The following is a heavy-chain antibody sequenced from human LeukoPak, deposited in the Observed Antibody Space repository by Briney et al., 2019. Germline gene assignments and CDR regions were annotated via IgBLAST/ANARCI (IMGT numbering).Heavy chain of an antibody. D-gene: IGHD2-8*02. J-gene: IGHJ4*02. Sequence: GGSLRLSCAASGFTFSSYSMNWVRQAPGKGLEGVSSISSSSSYIHYADSVRGRFTISRDNSKSTLSLQMNSLRAEDTAIYYCATYRQVLLPFESWGQGTLVTVSS. V-gene: IGHV3-21*04. CDR2: ISSSSSYI. CDR3: ATYRQVLLPFES. CDR1: GFTFSSYS.